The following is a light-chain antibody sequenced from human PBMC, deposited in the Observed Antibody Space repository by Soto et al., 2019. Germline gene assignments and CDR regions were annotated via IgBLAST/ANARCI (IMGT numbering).Light chain of an antibody. CDR2: SGS. J-gene: IGKJ4*01. V-gene: IGKV1-12*01. Sequence: DIQMTQSPSSVAASVGDRVTITCRASQDINRWLAWYQQKPGRAPKVLIYSGSSLQGGVPSRFSGSGSGKDFTLTISSPQPEDFGTYFCQQADTFPLTFGGGTKVEIK. CDR1: QDINRW. CDR3: QQADTFPLT.